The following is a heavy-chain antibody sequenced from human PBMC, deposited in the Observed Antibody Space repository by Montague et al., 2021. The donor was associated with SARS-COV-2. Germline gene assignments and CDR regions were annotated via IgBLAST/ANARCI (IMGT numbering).Heavy chain of an antibody. CDR2: MYYSWST. Sequence: SETLSLTCTVSGGSISSSNYYWGWIRQPPGKGLEWIGNMYYSWSTYYNPSLKSRVTISIDTSKNQFSLKLSSVTAADTAVYFCVRADRRDPDTPLLYYYKGMDLWGQGTTVTVSS. CDR3: VRADRRDPDTPLLYYYKGMDL. J-gene: IGHJ6*02. D-gene: IGHD2-15*01. CDR1: GGSISSSNYY. V-gene: IGHV4-39*07.